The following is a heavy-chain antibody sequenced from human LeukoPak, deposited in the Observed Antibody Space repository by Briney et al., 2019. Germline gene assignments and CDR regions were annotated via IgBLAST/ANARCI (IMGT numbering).Heavy chain of an antibody. CDR1: GGSISSYY. J-gene: IGHJ6*03. Sequence: SETLSLTCTVSGGSISSYYWSWIRQPPGKGLEWIGRIYTSGSTNYNPSLKSRVTISVDTSKNQFSLKLSSVTAADTAVYYCAREINYYYYYMDVWGKGTTVTISS. V-gene: IGHV4-4*08. CDR2: IYTSGST. CDR3: AREINYYYYYMDV.